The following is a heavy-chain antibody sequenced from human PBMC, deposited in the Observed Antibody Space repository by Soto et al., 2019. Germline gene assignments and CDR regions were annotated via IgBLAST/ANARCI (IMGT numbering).Heavy chain of an antibody. CDR2: IIPIFGTA. CDR3: ALYNRRGYCTNGVCYDMAY. J-gene: IGHJ4*02. V-gene: IGHV1-69*01. CDR1: GGTFSSYA. Sequence: QVQLVQSGAEVKKPGSSVKVSCKASGGTFSSYAISWVRQAPGQGLEWMGGIIPIFGTANYAQKFQGRVTITADESTSTAYLEVSSLRSEDTAVYYCALYNRRGYCTNGVCYDMAYWGQGTLVTVSS. D-gene: IGHD2-8*01.